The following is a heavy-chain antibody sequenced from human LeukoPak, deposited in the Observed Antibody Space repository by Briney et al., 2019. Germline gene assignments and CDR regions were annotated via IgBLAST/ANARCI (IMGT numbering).Heavy chain of an antibody. CDR1: GFPFSSYS. J-gene: IGHJ4*02. CDR3: ARDHYDILTGYLDY. Sequence: NTGGSLRLSCAASGFPFSSYSMNWVREAPGKGLEWVSSISSSSSYIYYADSVKGRFTISRDNAKNSLYLQMNSLRAEDTAVYYCARDHYDILTGYLDYWGQGTLVTVSS. D-gene: IGHD3-9*01. V-gene: IGHV3-21*01. CDR2: ISSSSSYI.